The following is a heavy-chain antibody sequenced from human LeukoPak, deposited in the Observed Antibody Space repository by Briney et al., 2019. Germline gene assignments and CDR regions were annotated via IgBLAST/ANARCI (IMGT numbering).Heavy chain of an antibody. CDR1: GYTSSNYG. Sequence: ASVKVSCKASGYTSSNYGISWVRQAPGQGLEWMGWISAHNGNTNYAQKLQGRVTMTTDTSTSTAYMELRSLRSDDTAVYYCARANRRITLHCGGDCYLHGFDPWGQGTLVTVSS. CDR3: ARANRRITLHCGGDCYLHGFDP. D-gene: IGHD2-21*02. V-gene: IGHV1-18*01. J-gene: IGHJ5*02. CDR2: ISAHNGNT.